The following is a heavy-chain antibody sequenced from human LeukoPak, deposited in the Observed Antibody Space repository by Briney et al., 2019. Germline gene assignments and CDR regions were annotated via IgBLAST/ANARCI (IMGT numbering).Heavy chain of an antibody. CDR2: ISSSSSYI. Sequence: GGSLRLSCAASGFTFSSHAMNWVRQAPGKGLEWVSSISSSSSYIYYADSVKGRFTISRDNAKNSLYLQMNSLRAEDTAVYYCARGSFGYSYGSWFDPWGQGTLVTVSS. D-gene: IGHD5-18*01. V-gene: IGHV3-21*01. J-gene: IGHJ5*02. CDR3: ARGSFGYSYGSWFDP. CDR1: GFTFSSHA.